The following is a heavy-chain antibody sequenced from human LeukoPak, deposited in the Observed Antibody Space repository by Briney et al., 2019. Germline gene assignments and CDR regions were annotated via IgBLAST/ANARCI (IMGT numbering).Heavy chain of an antibody. D-gene: IGHD2-2*01. CDR2: IRYDGTNK. V-gene: IGHV3-30*02. Sequence: PGGSLRLPCAASGFTFSSYGMHWVRQAPGKGLEWVAFIRYDGTNKYYADSVKGRFTISRDNSKNTLYLQMNSLRAGDTAVYYCAKDRESNIVLVPAAVDYWGQGTLVTVSS. CDR3: AKDRESNIVLVPAAVDY. J-gene: IGHJ4*02. CDR1: GFTFSSYG.